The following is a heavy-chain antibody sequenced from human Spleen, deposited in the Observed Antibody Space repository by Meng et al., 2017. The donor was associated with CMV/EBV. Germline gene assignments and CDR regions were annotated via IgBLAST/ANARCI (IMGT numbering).Heavy chain of an antibody. D-gene: IGHD1-26*01. Sequence: ASVKVSCKASGGTLSSYAISWVRQAPGQGLEWMGWINPNSGNTGYAQKFQGRVTMTRNTSMSTAYMELSSLRSEDTAVYYCARVSVLGGTYDGDYYGMDVWGQGTTVTVSS. CDR1: GGTLSSYA. CDR3: ARVSVLGGTYDGDYYGMDV. J-gene: IGHJ6*02. V-gene: IGHV1-8*02. CDR2: INPNSGNT.